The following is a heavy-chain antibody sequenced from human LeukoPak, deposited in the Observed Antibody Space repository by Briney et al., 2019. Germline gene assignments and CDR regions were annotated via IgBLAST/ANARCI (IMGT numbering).Heavy chain of an antibody. CDR2: IWHDGSHK. CDR1: GFSFDTYA. J-gene: IGHJ4*02. CDR3: AREFFGSGSYPDF. D-gene: IGHD3-10*01. Sequence: GGSLRLSCAASGFSFDTYAMHWVRQAPGRGLEWVALIWHDGSHKFYSNSVRGQFTISRDNSKNTVYLQMNNLRPDDTAVYYCAREFFGSGSYPDFWGQGTLVTVSS. V-gene: IGHV3-33*01.